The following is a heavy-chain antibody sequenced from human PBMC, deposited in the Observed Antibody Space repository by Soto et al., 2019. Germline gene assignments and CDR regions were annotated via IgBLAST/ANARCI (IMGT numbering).Heavy chain of an antibody. CDR3: AKGEYYYGSGIPYYGMDV. V-gene: IGHV3-30*18. D-gene: IGHD3-10*01. CDR1: GFTFSSYG. Sequence: QVQLLESGGGVVQPGMSLRLSCAASGFTFSSYGMHWVRQAPGKGLEWVAVISYDGTNKYYADSVKGRFTISRDSSKNTLYLEMNSLRAEDMAIYYCAKGEYYYGSGIPYYGMDVW. J-gene: IGHJ6*01. CDR2: ISYDGTNK.